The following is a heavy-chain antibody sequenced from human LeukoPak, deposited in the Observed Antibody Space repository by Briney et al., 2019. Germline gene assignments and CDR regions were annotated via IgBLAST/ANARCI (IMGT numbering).Heavy chain of an antibody. D-gene: IGHD3-3*01. V-gene: IGHV1-8*01. Sequence: ASVKVSCKASGYTFTSYDINWVRQATGQGLEWMGWMNPNSGNTGYAQKFQGRVTMTRNTSISTAYMELSSLRSEDTAVYYCARGIGTYYDFRSGYYKSWAFDIWGQGTMVTVSS. J-gene: IGHJ3*02. CDR2: MNPNSGNT. CDR1: GYTFTSYD. CDR3: ARGIGTYYDFRSGYYKSWAFDI.